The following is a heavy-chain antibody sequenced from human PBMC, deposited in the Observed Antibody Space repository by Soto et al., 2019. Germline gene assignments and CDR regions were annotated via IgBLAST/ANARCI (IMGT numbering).Heavy chain of an antibody. V-gene: IGHV4-59*01. J-gene: IGHJ6*02. CDR1: GGSISSYY. Sequence: SETLSLTCTVSGGSISSYYWSWIRQPPGKGLEWIGYIYYSGSTNYNPSLKSRVTISVDTSKNQFSLKLSSVTAADTAVYYCARDYIAASGDYYGMDAWGQGTTVTVSS. CDR2: IYYSGST. D-gene: IGHD6-13*01. CDR3: ARDYIAASGDYYGMDA.